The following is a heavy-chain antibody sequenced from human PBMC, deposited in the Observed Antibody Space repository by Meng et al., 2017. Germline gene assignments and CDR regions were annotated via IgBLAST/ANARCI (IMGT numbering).Heavy chain of an antibody. CDR1: GFTFSSYW. CDR2: INSDGSST. D-gene: IGHD3-10*01. Sequence: GESLKISCAASGFTFSSYWMHWVRQAPGKGLVWVSRINSDGSSTSYADSVKGRFTISSDNSKNTLYLQMNSLRAEDTAVYYCAKARVLWFGESSDYWGQGTLVTVSS. V-gene: IGHV3-74*01. CDR3: AKARVLWFGESSDY. J-gene: IGHJ4*02.